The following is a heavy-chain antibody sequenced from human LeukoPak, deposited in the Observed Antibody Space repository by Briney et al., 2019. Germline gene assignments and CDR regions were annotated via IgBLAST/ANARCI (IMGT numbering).Heavy chain of an antibody. D-gene: IGHD6-13*01. Sequence: GRSLRLSCAASGFTFSSYAMHWVHQAPGKGLEWVAVISYDGSNKYYADSVKGRFTISRDNSKNTLYLQMNSLRAEDTAVYYCAREGGAAAGGLDYWGQGTLVTVSS. CDR3: AREGGAAAGGLDY. CDR2: ISYDGSNK. V-gene: IGHV3-30*04. CDR1: GFTFSSYA. J-gene: IGHJ4*02.